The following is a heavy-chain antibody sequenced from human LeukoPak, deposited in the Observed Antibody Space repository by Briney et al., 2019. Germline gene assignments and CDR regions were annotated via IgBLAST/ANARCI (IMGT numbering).Heavy chain of an antibody. CDR2: IYSGGST. V-gene: IGHV3-53*04. J-gene: IGHJ4*02. D-gene: IGHD5-18*01. CDR1: GFTVSSNY. Sequence: GGSLRLTCAASGFTVSSNYMSWVRQAPGKGLEWVSVIYSGGSTYYADSVKGRFTISRHNSKNTLYLQMNSLRAEDTAVYYCARGGYSYGSPLGYWGQGTLVTVSS. CDR3: ARGGYSYGSPLGY.